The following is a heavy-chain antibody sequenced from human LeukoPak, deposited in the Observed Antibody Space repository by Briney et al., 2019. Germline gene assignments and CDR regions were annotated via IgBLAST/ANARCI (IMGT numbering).Heavy chain of an antibody. J-gene: IGHJ4*02. Sequence: GGSLGLSRAASGFTFRNYVIHWVRQAPGKGLEWVAVTSSDLNVKLYADSVKGRFTISRDNSRSTLYLRMNSLRPEDTAIYYCAREGYYGSGSPPSLYFDYWGQGTLVTVSS. CDR1: GFTFRNYV. V-gene: IGHV3-30-3*01. CDR2: TSSDLNVK. D-gene: IGHD3-10*01. CDR3: AREGYYGSGSPPSLYFDY.